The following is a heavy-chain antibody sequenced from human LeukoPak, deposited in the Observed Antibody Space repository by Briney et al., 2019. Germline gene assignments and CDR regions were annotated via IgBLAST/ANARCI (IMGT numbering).Heavy chain of an antibody. V-gene: IGHV1-18*01. J-gene: IGHJ4*02. Sequence: ASVKVSCKASGYTFTSYGISWVRQAPGQGLEWMGWISAYNGNTNYAQKFQGRVTITADESTSTAYMELSSLRSEDTAVYYCASLKVVDYDFWSGPSYYFDYWGQGTLVTVSS. D-gene: IGHD3-3*01. CDR2: ISAYNGNT. CDR3: ASLKVVDYDFWSGPSYYFDY. CDR1: GYTFTSYG.